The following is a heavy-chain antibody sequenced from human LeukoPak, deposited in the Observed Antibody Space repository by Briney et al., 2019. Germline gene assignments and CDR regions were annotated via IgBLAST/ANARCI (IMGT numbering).Heavy chain of an antibody. CDR1: GGSISSSSYY. CDR2: IYYSGST. D-gene: IGHD6-19*01. J-gene: IGHJ4*02. CDR3: ARYRIAVAGTAN. V-gene: IGHV4-39*01. Sequence: PSETLSLTCTVSGGSISSSSYYWGWIRQPPGKGLEWVGSIYYSGSTYYNPPLKSRVTISVDTSKNQFSLKLSSVTAADTAVYYCARYRIAVAGTANWGQGTLVTVSS.